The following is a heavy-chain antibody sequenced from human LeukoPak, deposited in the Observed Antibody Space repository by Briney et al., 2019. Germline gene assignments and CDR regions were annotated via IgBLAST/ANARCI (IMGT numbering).Heavy chain of an antibody. CDR1: GFTFSSYS. D-gene: IGHD3-3*01. V-gene: IGHV3-48*01. CDR2: ISSSSSTI. J-gene: IGHJ3*02. CDR3: ARVFRPSLTVFIIRGAFDI. Sequence: GGSLRLSCAASGFTFSSYSMNWVRQAPGKGLEWVSYISSSSSTIYYADSVKGRFTISRDNAKNSLYLQMNSLRVEDTAVYYCARVFRPSLTVFIIRGAFDIWGQGTMVTVSS.